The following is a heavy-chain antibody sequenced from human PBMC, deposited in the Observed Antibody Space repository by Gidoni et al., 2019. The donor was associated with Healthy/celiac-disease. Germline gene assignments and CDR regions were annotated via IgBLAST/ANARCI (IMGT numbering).Heavy chain of an antibody. D-gene: IGHD3-10*01. CDR3: ARGTGSGSDIYGMDV. CDR1: GFTFSSYD. CDR2: IGTAGDT. V-gene: IGHV3-13*04. Sequence: EVQLVEAGGGLVQPGGCLRLSCAASGFTFSSYDLHWVRQATGKGLEWVSAIGTAGDTYYPGSVKGGFTISRENAKNSLYIQMNSLRARDTAVYYCARGTGSGSDIYGMDVWGQGTTVTVSS. J-gene: IGHJ6*02.